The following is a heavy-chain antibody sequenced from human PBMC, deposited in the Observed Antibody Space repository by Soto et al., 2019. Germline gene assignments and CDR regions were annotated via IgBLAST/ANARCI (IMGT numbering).Heavy chain of an antibody. D-gene: IGHD2-2*01. CDR1: GGSISSGGYS. V-gene: IGHV4-30-2*01. CDR3: ARVPDR. Sequence: QLQLQESGSGLVKPSQTLSLTCAVSGGSISSGGYSWSWIRQPPGKGLEWIGYIYHSGSTYYNPSLKSRXXVSVXRXXXXXXXXLSSXTAADTAVYYCARVPDRCGQGPLVTVSS. J-gene: IGHJ5*02. CDR2: IYHSGST.